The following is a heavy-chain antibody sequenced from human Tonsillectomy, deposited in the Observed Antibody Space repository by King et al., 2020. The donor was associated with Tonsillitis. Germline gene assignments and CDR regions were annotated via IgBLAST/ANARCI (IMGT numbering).Heavy chain of an antibody. Sequence: EQLVQSGGGLVKPGGSLRLSCAASGFTFSSYSMNWVRQAPGKGLECVSSISSTSSYIYYADSVKGRFTISRDNAKNSLYLQMNSLRAEDTAVYYCARDGYYTPGAYYYGMDVWGQGTTGTVSS. D-gene: IGHD5-18*01. V-gene: IGHV3-21*01. CDR2: ISSTSSYI. J-gene: IGHJ6*02. CDR3: ARDGYYTPGAYYYGMDV. CDR1: GFTFSSYS.